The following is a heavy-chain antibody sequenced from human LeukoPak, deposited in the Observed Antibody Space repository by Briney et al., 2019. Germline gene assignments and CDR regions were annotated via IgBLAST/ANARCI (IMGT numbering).Heavy chain of an antibody. J-gene: IGHJ4*02. CDR3: AKDRGYSYGYSDY. D-gene: IGHD5-18*01. Sequence: ASVKVSCKASGYTFPSYSISWVRQAPGQGLEWMGWTSAYNGKTDYAHKLQGRVTMTTDTSTSTAYMELRSLRSDDTAVYYCAKDRGYSYGYSDYWGQGTLVTVSS. CDR2: TSAYNGKT. CDR1: GYTFPSYS. V-gene: IGHV1-18*01.